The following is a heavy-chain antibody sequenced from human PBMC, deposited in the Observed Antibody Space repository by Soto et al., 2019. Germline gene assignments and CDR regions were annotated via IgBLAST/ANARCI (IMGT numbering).Heavy chain of an antibody. CDR2: ISAYNGNT. CDR3: ARDQTFRYYGGNPNLVAPQIFDI. Sequence: QVQLVQSGAEVKKPGASVKVSCKASGYTFTSYGISWVRQAPGQGLEWMGWISAYNGNTNYAQKLQGRVTMTTDTSTSTAYMELRSLKSDDTAVYYCARDQTFRYYGGNPNLVAPQIFDIWGQGTMVTVSS. CDR1: GYTFTSYG. V-gene: IGHV1-18*01. J-gene: IGHJ3*02. D-gene: IGHD4-17*01.